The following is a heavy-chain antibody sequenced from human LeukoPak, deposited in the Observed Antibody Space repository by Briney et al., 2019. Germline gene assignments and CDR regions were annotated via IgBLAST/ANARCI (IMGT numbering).Heavy chain of an antibody. J-gene: IGHJ4*02. D-gene: IGHD2/OR15-2a*01. CDR1: GASVNNSH. Sequence: SETLSLTCAVSGASVNNSHWNCVRQFPGKGLEWIGCLSYTGKTDYNPSLSSRVTISLGTSNNQVSLKLKSVTAADTAVYYCSEGYFEPFDHWGPGTLVTVSS. CDR2: LSYTGKT. V-gene: IGHV4-59*02. CDR3: SEGYFEPFDH.